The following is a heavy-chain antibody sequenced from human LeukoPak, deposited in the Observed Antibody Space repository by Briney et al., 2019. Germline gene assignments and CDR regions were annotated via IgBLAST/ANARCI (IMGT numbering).Heavy chain of an antibody. CDR2: IKQDESEK. CDR3: AKTIVPTRNYNYYYGMDV. J-gene: IGHJ6*02. D-gene: IGHD1-14*01. V-gene: IGHV3-7*03. CDR1: GFTFSSYS. Sequence: GGSLRLSCAASGFTFSSYSMNWVRQAPGKGLEWVANIKQDESEKYYVDPVKGRFTISRDNSKSTLYLQMNSLRAEDAAVYYCAKTIVPTRNYNYYYGMDVWGQGTTVTVSS.